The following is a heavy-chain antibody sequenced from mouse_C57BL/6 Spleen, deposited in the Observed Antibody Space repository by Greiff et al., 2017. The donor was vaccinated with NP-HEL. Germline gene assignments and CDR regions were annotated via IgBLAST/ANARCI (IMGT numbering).Heavy chain of an antibody. J-gene: IGHJ2*01. CDR1: GYTFTSYW. CDR2: IDPNSGGT. CDR3: ARSVGAGTWYFDY. V-gene: IGHV1-72*01. D-gene: IGHD4-1*01. Sequence: QVQLKQPGAELVKPGASVKLSCKASGYTFTSYWMHWVKQRPGRGLEWIGRIDPNSGGTKYNEKFKSKATLTVDKPSSTAYMQLSSLTSEDSAVYYGARSVGAGTWYFDYWGQGTTLTVSS.